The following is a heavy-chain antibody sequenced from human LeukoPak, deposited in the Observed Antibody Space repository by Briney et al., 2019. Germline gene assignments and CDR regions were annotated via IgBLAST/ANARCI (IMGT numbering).Heavy chain of an antibody. D-gene: IGHD2-15*01. Sequence: GGSLRLSCAASGFTFSDYYMSWIRQAPGKGLEWVSYIGSSGSTIYYADSVKGRFTISRDNAKNSLYLQMNSLRAEDTAVYYCARGYPVVVVAAQFDYWGQGTLVTVSS. CDR3: ARGYPVVVVAAQFDY. J-gene: IGHJ4*02. CDR2: IGSSGSTI. CDR1: GFTFSDYY. V-gene: IGHV3-11*01.